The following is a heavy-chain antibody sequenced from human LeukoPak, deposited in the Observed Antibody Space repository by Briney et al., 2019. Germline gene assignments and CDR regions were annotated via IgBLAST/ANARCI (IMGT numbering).Heavy chain of an antibody. CDR1: GGTFSSYA. Sequence: ASVKVSCKASGGTFSSYAIRWVRQAPGQGREGMGGIIPIFGTANYAQKFQGRVTIPADKSTSTAYMELSSLRSEDTAAYYCARDQGGATSYWGQGTLVTVSS. CDR3: ARDQGGATSY. CDR2: IIPIFGTA. J-gene: IGHJ4*02. D-gene: IGHD1-26*01. V-gene: IGHV1-69*06.